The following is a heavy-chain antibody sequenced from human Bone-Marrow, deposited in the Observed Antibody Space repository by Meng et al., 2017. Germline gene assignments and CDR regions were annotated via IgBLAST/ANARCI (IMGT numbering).Heavy chain of an antibody. Sequence: ASVKVSCKASGYTFTSYDINWVRQATGQGLEWMGWMNPNSGNTGYAQKFQGRVTMTRNTSISTAYMELSSLTSEDTAVYYCARGVLLELGKMGWGQGTLVTVSS. J-gene: IGHJ4*02. CDR2: MNPNSGNT. V-gene: IGHV1-8*01. D-gene: IGHD7-27*01. CDR1: GYTFTSYD. CDR3: ARGVLLELGKMG.